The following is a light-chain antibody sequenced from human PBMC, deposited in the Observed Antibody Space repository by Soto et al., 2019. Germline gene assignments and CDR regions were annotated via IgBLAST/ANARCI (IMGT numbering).Light chain of an antibody. CDR3: QQYNNWHLWT. Sequence: EVGMTQYPATLPVSPGGRVTLSWGASQSVGKKLAWYQQRPGQPPRLLIYGASTRDTGVPTRFSGSGSGTEFTLTITSLQSADFAAYYCQQYNNWHLWTFGHGTKVDI. J-gene: IGKJ1*01. CDR1: QSVGKK. V-gene: IGKV3D-15*01. CDR2: GAS.